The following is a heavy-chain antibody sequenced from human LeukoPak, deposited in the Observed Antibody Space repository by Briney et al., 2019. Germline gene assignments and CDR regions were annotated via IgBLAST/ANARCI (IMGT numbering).Heavy chain of an antibody. D-gene: IGHD7-27*01. CDR1: GYTFVSYD. CDR2: MSPKSGNR. V-gene: IGHV1-8*01. CDR3: TRGPPNWGYDF. Sequence: GASVKVSCKASGYTFVSYDINWVRQATGQGPEWMGWMSPKSGNRGYAQKFQGRVTMTRDTSINTAYMELSGLISEDTAVYYCTRGPPNWGYDFWGQGTLVTVSS. J-gene: IGHJ4*02.